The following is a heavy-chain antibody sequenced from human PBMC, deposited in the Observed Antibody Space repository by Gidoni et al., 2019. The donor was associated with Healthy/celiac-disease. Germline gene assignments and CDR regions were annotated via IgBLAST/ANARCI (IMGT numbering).Heavy chain of an antibody. J-gene: IGHJ4*02. CDR1: GFTFSSYA. CDR2: ISYDGSNK. Sequence: QVQLVESGGGVVQPGRSLRLSCAAPGFTFSSYAMHWVRQAPGKGLEWVAVISYDGSNKYYADSVKGRFTISRDNSKNTLYLQMNSLRAEDTAVYYCARDQMANCDYWGQGTLVTVSS. D-gene: IGHD5-12*01. V-gene: IGHV3-30-3*01. CDR3: ARDQMANCDY.